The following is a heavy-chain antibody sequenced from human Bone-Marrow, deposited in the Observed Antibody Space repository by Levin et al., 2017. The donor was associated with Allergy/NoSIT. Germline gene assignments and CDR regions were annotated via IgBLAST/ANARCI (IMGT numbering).Heavy chain of an antibody. Sequence: ASVKVSCKASGFTFSTSAVQWVRQIRQQRLEWIGRIVVDNGNTKYTQRFQDRFTITTDMSGSTAYLEVSNLTSEDTAVYYCAAVYLTRRGTDSPIDYWGQGTLVTVSS. CDR2: IVVDNGNT. J-gene: IGHJ4*02. D-gene: IGHD5/OR15-5a*01. CDR1: GFTFSTSA. CDR3: AAVYLTRRGTDSPIDY. V-gene: IGHV1-58*01.